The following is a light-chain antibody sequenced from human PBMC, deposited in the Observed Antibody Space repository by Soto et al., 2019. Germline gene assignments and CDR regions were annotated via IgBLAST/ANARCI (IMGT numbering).Light chain of an antibody. CDR3: QQRSNWPPIT. V-gene: IGKV3-11*01. Sequence: EIVLTQSPATLSLSPGERATLSCRASQSVSSYLAWYQQKPGQAPRLLIYDASNRATGIPARFSGSGSGTDFTLTISSLEPEDFAVYYSQQRSNWPPITFGQGTRLETK. CDR2: DAS. J-gene: IGKJ5*01. CDR1: QSVSSY.